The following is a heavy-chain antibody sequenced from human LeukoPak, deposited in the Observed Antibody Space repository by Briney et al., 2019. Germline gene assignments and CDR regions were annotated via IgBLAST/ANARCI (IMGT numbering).Heavy chain of an antibody. Sequence: PGGSLRLSCEASGFAFSSYWASWVRQAPGKGLEWVSAISGSGGSTYYADSVKGRFTISRDNSKNTLYLQMNSLRAEDTAVYYCARDSARIVGATDVDAFDIWGQGTMVTVSS. V-gene: IGHV3-23*01. CDR1: GFAFSSYW. CDR2: ISGSGGST. J-gene: IGHJ3*02. CDR3: ARDSARIVGATDVDAFDI. D-gene: IGHD1-26*01.